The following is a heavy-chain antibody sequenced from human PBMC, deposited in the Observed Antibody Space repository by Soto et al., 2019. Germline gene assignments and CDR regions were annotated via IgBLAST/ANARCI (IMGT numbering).Heavy chain of an antibody. D-gene: IGHD3-3*01. Sequence: ETLALTCTGSGGSISNYYWSWIRQAPGAGLEGVGYVYNVGTNNYNPSLKSRVTISVDTTKNQFPLKLISVTAADTAVYYCARSGYYYAEYLHLWGQGTLVTVSS. CDR1: GGSISNYY. CDR3: ARSGYYYAEYLHL. CDR2: VYNVGTN. J-gene: IGHJ1*01. V-gene: IGHV4-59*01.